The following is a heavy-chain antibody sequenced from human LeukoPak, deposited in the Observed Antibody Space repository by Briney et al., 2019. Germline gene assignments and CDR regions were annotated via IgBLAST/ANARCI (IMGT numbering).Heavy chain of an antibody. CDR3: ARGYSNYDFWSGPRSYYYYGMDV. CDR1: GYTFTSYG. V-gene: IGHV1-18*01. Sequence: ASVTVSCKASGYTFTSYGISWVRQAPGQGLEWMGWISAYNGNTNYAQKLQGRVTMNTDTSTNTAYMELRSLRSDDTAVYYCARGYSNYDFWSGPRSYYYYGMDVWGQGTTVTVSS. J-gene: IGHJ6*02. D-gene: IGHD3-3*01. CDR2: ISAYNGNT.